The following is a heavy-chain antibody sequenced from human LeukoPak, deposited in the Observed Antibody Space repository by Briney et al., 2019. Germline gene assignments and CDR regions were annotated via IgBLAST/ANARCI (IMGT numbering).Heavy chain of an antibody. CDR2: IYYSGST. V-gene: IGHV4-39*07. J-gene: IGHJ3*02. CDR1: GGSISSSSYY. D-gene: IGHD3-3*01. CDR3: AKEGHDFWSGNPPDSFDI. Sequence: SETLSLTCTVSGGSISSSSYYWGWIRQPPGKGLEWIGSIYYSGSTYYNPSLKSRVTISVDTSKNQFSLKLSSVTAADTAVYYCAKEGHDFWSGNPPDSFDIWGQGTKVTVSS.